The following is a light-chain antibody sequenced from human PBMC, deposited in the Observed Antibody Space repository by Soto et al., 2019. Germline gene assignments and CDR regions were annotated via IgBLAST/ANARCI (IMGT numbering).Light chain of an antibody. J-gene: IGLJ3*02. V-gene: IGLV2-14*02. CDR3: SSYTSSNTQV. CDR2: EVS. Sequence: QSALTQPASVSGSPGQSITISCTGTSSDVGSYNLVSWYQQHPGTAPKLMIYEVSNRPSGVSNRFSGSKSGSTASLTISGLQAEDEADYYCSSYTSSNTQVFGGGTQLTVL. CDR1: SSDVGSYNL.